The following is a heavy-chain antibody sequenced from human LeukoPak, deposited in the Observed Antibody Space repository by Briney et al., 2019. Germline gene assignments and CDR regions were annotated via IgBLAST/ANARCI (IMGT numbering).Heavy chain of an antibody. CDR2: ISSSSSYI. Sequence: PGGSLRLSCAASGFTFSSYSMNWVRQAPGKGLEWVSSISSSSSYIYYADSVKGRFTISRDNAKNSLYLQMNSLRDEDTAVYYCARASVAVAGTAYYYYYMDVWGKGTTVTVSS. D-gene: IGHD6-19*01. CDR3: ARASVAVAGTAYYYYYMDV. CDR1: GFTFSSYS. V-gene: IGHV3-21*01. J-gene: IGHJ6*03.